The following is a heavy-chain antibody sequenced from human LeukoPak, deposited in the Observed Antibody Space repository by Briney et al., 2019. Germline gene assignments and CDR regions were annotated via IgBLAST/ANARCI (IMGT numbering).Heavy chain of an antibody. Sequence: ASVKVSCKASGYTFTSYDINWVRQATGQGLEWMGWMNPNSGNTGYAQKFKGRVTMTRNTSISTAYMELSSLRSEDTAVYYCARGGCSSTSCYIDYYYYMDVWGKGTTVTVSS. CDR2: MNPNSGNT. D-gene: IGHD2-2*02. V-gene: IGHV1-8*01. CDR3: ARGGCSSTSCYIDYYYYMDV. J-gene: IGHJ6*03. CDR1: GYTFTSYD.